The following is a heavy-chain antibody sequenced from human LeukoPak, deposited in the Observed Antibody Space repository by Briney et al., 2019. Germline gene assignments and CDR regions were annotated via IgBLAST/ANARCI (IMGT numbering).Heavy chain of an antibody. CDR3: ALHYYDSSGYYSALEDAFDI. CDR2: IYHSGST. D-gene: IGHD3-22*01. Sequence: PSETLSPTCTVSGYSISSGYYWGWIRQPPGKGLEWIGSIYHSGSTYYNPSLKSRVTISVDTSKNQFSLKLSSVTAADTAVYYCALHYYDSSGYYSALEDAFDIWGQGTMVTVSS. J-gene: IGHJ3*02. V-gene: IGHV4-38-2*02. CDR1: GYSISSGYY.